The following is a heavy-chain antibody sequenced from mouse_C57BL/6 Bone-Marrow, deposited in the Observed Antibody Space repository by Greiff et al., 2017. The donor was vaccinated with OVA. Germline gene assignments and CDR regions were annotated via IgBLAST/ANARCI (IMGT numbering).Heavy chain of an antibody. D-gene: IGHD1-1*01. V-gene: IGHV1-18*01. CDR1: GYTFTDYN. CDR3: ARDYGSSYLYFDV. CDR2: INPNNGGT. J-gene: IGHJ1*03. Sequence: EVQLQQSGPELVKPGASVKIPCKASGYTFTDYNMDWVKQSHGKSLEWIGDINPNNGGTIYNQKFKGKATLTVDKSSSTAYMELRILTSEDTSVYYCARDYGSSYLYFDVWGTGTTVTVSS.